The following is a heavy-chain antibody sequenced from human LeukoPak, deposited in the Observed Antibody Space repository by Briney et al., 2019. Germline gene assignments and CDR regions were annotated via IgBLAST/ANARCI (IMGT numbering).Heavy chain of an antibody. CDR2: ISGSGGST. CDR1: GFTFGDYA. CDR3: AKCIVVVPAAKSVGYYFDY. V-gene: IGHV3-23*01. D-gene: IGHD2-2*01. J-gene: IGHJ4*02. Sequence: GGSLRLSGTASGFTFGDYAMSWFRQAPGKGLERVSAISGSGGSTYYADSVKGRFTISRDNSKHTLYLQMNSLRAEATAVYYCAKCIVVVPAAKSVGYYFDYWGQGTLVTASS.